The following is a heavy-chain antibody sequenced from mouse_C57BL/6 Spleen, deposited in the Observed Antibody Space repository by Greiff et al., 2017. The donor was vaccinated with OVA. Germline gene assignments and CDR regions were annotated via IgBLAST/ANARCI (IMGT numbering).Heavy chain of an antibody. CDR3: TKRGTGCGSSLYYFDY. CDR1: GYTFTSYW. Sequence: DVKLVESGTVLARPGASVKMSCKTSGYTFTSYWMHWVKQRPGQGLEWIGAIYPGNSDTSYNQKFKGKAKLTAVTSASTAYMELSSLTNEDSAVYYGTKRGTGCGSSLYYFDYWGQGTTLTVSS. CDR2: IYPGNSDT. V-gene: IGHV1-5*01. J-gene: IGHJ2*01. D-gene: IGHD1-1*01.